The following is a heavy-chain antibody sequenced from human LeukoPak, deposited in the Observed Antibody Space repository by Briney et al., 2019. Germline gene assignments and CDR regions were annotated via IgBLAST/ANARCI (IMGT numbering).Heavy chain of an antibody. V-gene: IGHV1-8*01. CDR1: GYTFTSYD. J-gene: IGHJ6*02. CDR2: MNPNSGNT. D-gene: IGHD2-2*01. Sequence: ASVKVSCKASGYTFTSYDINWVRQATGQGLEWMVWMNPNSGNTGYAQKFQGRVTMTRNTSISTAYMELSSLRSEDTAVYYCAREVSSTRKYYYYGMDVWGQGTTVTVSS. CDR3: AREVSSTRKYYYYGMDV.